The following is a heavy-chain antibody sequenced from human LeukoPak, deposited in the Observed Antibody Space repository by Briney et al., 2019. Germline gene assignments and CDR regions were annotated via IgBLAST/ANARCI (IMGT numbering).Heavy chain of an antibody. Sequence: PGGSLRLSCAASGFTVITKDMTWVREAPGKGLEWVSVLYSDGNTKYADSVQGRFTISRDNSKNTLYLEMNSLSHDDTAVYYCARGVEPLAANTLAYWGQGTLVTVSS. D-gene: IGHD1-14*01. CDR2: LYSDGNT. CDR3: ARGVEPLAANTLAY. V-gene: IGHV3-53*01. CDR1: GFTVITKD. J-gene: IGHJ4*02.